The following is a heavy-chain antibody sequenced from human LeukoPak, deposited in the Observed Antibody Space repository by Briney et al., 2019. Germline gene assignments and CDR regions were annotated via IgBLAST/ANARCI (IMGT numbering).Heavy chain of an antibody. V-gene: IGHV4-59*01. CDR2: ISYSGST. CDR1: GGSISSYY. CDR3: AKYVWGSYPAFEDY. J-gene: IGHJ4*02. Sequence: SETLSLTCTVSGGSISSYYWGWIRQPPGKGLEWIGYISYSGSTNYNPSLKSRVTISVDTSKNQFSLKLSSVTAADTAVYYCAKYVWGSYPAFEDYWGQGTLVTVSS. D-gene: IGHD3-16*02.